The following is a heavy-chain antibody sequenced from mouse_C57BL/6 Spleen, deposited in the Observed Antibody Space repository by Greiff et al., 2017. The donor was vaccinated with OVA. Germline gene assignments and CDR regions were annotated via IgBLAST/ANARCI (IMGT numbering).Heavy chain of an antibody. CDR3: APYYYGSSLYYFDY. CDR2: IDPSDSYT. D-gene: IGHD1-1*01. V-gene: IGHV1-50*01. CDR1: GYTFTSYW. J-gene: IGHJ2*01. Sequence: VQLQQPGAELVKPGASVKLSCKASGYTFTSYWMQWVKQRPGQGLEWIGEIDPSDSYTNYNQKFKGKATLTVDTSSSTAYMQLSSLTSEDSAVYYCAPYYYGSSLYYFDYWGQGTTLTVSS.